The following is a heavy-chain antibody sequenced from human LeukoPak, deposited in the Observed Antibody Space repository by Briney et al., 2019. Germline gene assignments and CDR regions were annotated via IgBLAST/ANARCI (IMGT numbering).Heavy chain of an antibody. CDR1: GGSFSGYY. J-gene: IGHJ4*02. CDR3: ARGLHRGYYFDY. Sequence: SETLSLTCAVYGGSFSGYYLSWIRQPPGKGLEWIGVINHSGSTNYNPSLKSRVTISVDTSKNQFSLKLSSVTAADTAVYYCARGLHRGYYFDYSGQRTLVTVSS. V-gene: IGHV4-34*01. CDR2: INHSGST. D-gene: IGHD3-10*01.